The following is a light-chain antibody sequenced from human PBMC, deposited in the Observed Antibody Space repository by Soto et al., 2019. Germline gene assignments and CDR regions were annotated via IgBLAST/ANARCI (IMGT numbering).Light chain of an antibody. CDR2: DAS. CDR3: QEYNNVLFT. V-gene: IGKV1-27*01. CDR1: RGISNY. Sequence: DIQMTQSPSSLSASVGDRVTITCRASRGISNYLAWYQQKPGKVPKLLIYDASALQSGVPSRFSGSGSGTDFTLTISSLQPEDIATYYCQEYNNVLFTFGPGTKVEIK. J-gene: IGKJ3*01.